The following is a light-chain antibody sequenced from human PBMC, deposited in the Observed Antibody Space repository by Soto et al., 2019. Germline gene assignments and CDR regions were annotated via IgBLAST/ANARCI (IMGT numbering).Light chain of an antibody. Sequence: EIVLTQSPGTLSLSPGERATLSCRASQTVSNNYLAWYQQKPGQAPRLLIYGTSNRITGVPDRYSGSGSGTEFTLTISSLQSEDFAVYYCQQYNNWPLTFGGGNKVDIK. CDR2: GTS. V-gene: IGKV3D-15*01. CDR3: QQYNNWPLT. J-gene: IGKJ4*01. CDR1: QTVSNN.